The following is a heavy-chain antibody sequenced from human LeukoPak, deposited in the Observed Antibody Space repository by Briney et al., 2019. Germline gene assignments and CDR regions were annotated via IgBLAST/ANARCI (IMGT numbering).Heavy chain of an antibody. Sequence: GGSLRLSCAASGFTFSSYAMHWVRQAPGKGLEWVAVISYDGSNKYYADSVKGRFTISRDNSKNTLYLQMNSLRAEDTAVYYCARDRGRYRPIDYWGQGTLVTVSS. CDR2: ISYDGSNK. V-gene: IGHV3-30-3*01. D-gene: IGHD1-26*01. CDR3: ARDRGRYRPIDY. CDR1: GFTFSSYA. J-gene: IGHJ4*02.